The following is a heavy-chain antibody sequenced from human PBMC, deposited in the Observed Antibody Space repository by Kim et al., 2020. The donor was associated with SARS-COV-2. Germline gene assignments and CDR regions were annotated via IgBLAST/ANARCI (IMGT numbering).Heavy chain of an antibody. V-gene: IGHV4-61*01. CDR3: ARERLGYCSGGSCHYGMEV. D-gene: IGHD2-15*01. Sequence: SETLSLTCTVSGGSVSSGSYYWSWIRQPPGKGLEWIWYIYYSGSTNYNPSLKSRVTISVDTSKNQFSLKLSSVTAADTAVYYCARERLGYCSGGSCHYGMEVWGKGTTVTVSA. CDR1: GGSVSSGSYY. J-gene: IGHJ6*04. CDR2: IYYSGST.